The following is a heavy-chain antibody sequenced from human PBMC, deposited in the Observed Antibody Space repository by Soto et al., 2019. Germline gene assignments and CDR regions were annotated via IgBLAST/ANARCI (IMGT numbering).Heavy chain of an antibody. CDR2: IIPIFGTA. J-gene: IGHJ4*02. V-gene: IGHV1-69*13. D-gene: IGHD3-22*01. Sequence: SVKVSCKASGYTFTGYYIHWVREAPGQGLEWMGGIIPIFGTANYAQKFQGRVTITADESTSTAYMELSSLRSEDTAVYYCARAHYYDSSGPPRDWGQGTLVTVSS. CDR1: GYTFTGYY. CDR3: ARAHYYDSSGPPRD.